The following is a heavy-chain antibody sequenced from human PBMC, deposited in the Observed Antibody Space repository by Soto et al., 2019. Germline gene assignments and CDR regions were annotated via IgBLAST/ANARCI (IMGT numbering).Heavy chain of an antibody. CDR1: GGSISSGGYS. Sequence: QLQLQESGSGLVKPSQTLSLTCAVSGGSISSGGYSWSWIRQPPGKGLEWSGYIYHSGSTYYNPSLTRRVTISVDRSKNQFSLKLSSVTAADTAVYYCARASYYDFWSGYYPDLPHFDYWGQGTLVTVSS. CDR2: IYHSGST. D-gene: IGHD3-3*01. V-gene: IGHV4-30-2*01. CDR3: ARASYYDFWSGYYPDLPHFDY. J-gene: IGHJ4*02.